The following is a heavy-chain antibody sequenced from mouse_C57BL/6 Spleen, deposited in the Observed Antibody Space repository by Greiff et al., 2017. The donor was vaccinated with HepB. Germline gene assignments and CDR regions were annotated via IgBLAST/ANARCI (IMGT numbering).Heavy chain of an antibody. D-gene: IGHD4-1*01. V-gene: IGHV5-9*01. J-gene: IGHJ2*01. CDR2: ISGGGGNT. Sequence: EVKLVESGGGLVKPGGSLKLSCAASGFTFSSYTMSWVRQTPEKRLEWVVTISGGGGNTYYPDSVKGRFTISRDNAKNTLYLQMSSLRSEDTALYYCARQDWDVRGLYYFDYWGQGTTLTVSS. CDR1: GFTFSSYT. CDR3: ARQDWDVRGLYYFDY.